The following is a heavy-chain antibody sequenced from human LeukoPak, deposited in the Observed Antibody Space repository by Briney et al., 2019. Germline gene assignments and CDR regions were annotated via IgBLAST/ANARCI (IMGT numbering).Heavy chain of an antibody. Sequence: GGSLRLSCAASGFTFDDYAMHWVRQAPGKGLEWVSGISWNSGSIGYADSVKGRFTISRDNAKNSLYLQMNSLRAEDTALYYCAKSTYSGWYGGYYFDYWGQGTLVTVSS. J-gene: IGHJ4*02. CDR1: GFTFDDYA. CDR2: ISWNSGSI. D-gene: IGHD6-19*01. V-gene: IGHV3-9*01. CDR3: AKSTYSGWYGGYYFDY.